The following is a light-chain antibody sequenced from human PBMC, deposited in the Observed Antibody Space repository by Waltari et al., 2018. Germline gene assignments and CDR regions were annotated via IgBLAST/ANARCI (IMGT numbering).Light chain of an antibody. Sequence: EIVLTQSPATLSVSPGERATLSCWASQTVSTSLAWYQQKAGQAPRLLISGASRRATGIPARCSGAGSETEFTLTISSLQSEDFAVYYCQQYMTWPPGTFGQGTKLDIK. V-gene: IGKV3-15*01. CDR2: GAS. CDR1: QTVSTS. CDR3: QQYMTWPPGT. J-gene: IGKJ2*02.